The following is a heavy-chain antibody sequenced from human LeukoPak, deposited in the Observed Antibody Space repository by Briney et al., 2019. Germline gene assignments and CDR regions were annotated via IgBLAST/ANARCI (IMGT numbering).Heavy chain of an antibody. V-gene: IGHV3-74*01. CDR2: MNTDGSTT. D-gene: IGHD3-10*01. Sequence: GGSLRLSCAASGFTFSSYWMIWVRQAPGKGLVYVSHMNTDGSTTNYVDSVKGRFTISRDNAKNTLYLQMDSLRAEDTAVYYCGRDNTGSADYWGQGTLVTVSS. CDR1: GFTFSSYW. J-gene: IGHJ4*02. CDR3: GRDNTGSADY.